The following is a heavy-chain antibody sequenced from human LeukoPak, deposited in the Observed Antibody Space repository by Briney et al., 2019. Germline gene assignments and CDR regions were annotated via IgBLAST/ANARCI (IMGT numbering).Heavy chain of an antibody. V-gene: IGHV3-53*01. CDR1: GFTFSSYA. Sequence: GGSLRLSCAASGFTFSSYAMSWVRQAPGKGLEWVSVIYSGGSTYYADSVKGRFTISRDNSKNTLYLQMNSLRAEDTAVYYCARETYYYDSSGYGGYGMDVWGQGTTVTVSS. D-gene: IGHD3-22*01. CDR3: ARETYYYDSSGYGGYGMDV. CDR2: IYSGGST. J-gene: IGHJ6*02.